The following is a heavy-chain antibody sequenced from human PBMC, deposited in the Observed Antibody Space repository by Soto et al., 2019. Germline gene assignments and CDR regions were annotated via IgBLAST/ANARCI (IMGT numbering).Heavy chain of an antibody. V-gene: IGHV1-69*06. Sequence: APVELCWEASGGSIGSYASSWVRQAPGQGLEWMGGIIPIFGTANYAQKFQGRVTITADKSTSTAYMELSSLRSEDTAVYYCARGQAHDYSNPDYWGQGTLVTV. CDR3: ARGQAHDYSNPDY. CDR2: IIPIFGTA. D-gene: IGHD4-4*01. CDR1: GGSIGSYA. J-gene: IGHJ4*02.